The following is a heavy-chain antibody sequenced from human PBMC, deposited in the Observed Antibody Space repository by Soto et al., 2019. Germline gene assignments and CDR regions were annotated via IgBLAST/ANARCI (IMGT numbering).Heavy chain of an antibody. J-gene: IGHJ4*02. CDR3: TRGQWELLPGDY. CDR2: IKSDGSST. D-gene: IGHD1-26*01. Sequence: EVQLVESGGGVIQPGGSLRLSCAASGFTFSSYWMHWVRQAPGKGLVWVSRIKSDGSSTSYADSVKGRFTISRDNAKNTLYLPMNSLRAEDTAVYYCTRGQWELLPGDYWGQGTLVTVSS. V-gene: IGHV3-74*01. CDR1: GFTFSSYW.